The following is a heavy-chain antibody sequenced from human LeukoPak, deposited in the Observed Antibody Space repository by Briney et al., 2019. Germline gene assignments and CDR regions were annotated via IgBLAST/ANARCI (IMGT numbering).Heavy chain of an antibody. V-gene: IGHV1-2*06. CDR2: INPNSGGT. CDR3: ARDGDYDSSGFFLDY. CDR1: GYTFTAYY. D-gene: IGHD3-22*01. Sequence: APVKVSCKASGYTFTAYYMHWVRQAPGQGLEWMGRINPNSGGTNYAQKFQGRVTMTRDTSISTAYMELSRLRSDDTAVYYCARDGDYDSSGFFLDYWGQGTLVTVSS. J-gene: IGHJ4*02.